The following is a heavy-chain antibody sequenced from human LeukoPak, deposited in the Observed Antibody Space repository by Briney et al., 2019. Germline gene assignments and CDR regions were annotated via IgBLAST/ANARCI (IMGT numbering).Heavy chain of an antibody. J-gene: IGHJ6*02. CDR1: GDFISSHH. CDR3: ARSVSGWYGMDV. D-gene: IGHD6-25*01. Sequence: ASETLSLTCTISGDFISSHHSSWIRQPPGKGLEWIGYIYYTGSTNYNPSLKSRVTISIDTPKNQVSLKLSSVTAVDTALYYCARSVSGWYGMDVWGQGTTVTVSS. V-gene: IGHV4-59*11. CDR2: IYYTGST.